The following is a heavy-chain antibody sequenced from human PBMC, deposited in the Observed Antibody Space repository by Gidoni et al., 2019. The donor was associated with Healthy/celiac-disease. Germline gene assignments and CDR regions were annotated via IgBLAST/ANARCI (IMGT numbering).Heavy chain of an antibody. D-gene: IGHD1-26*01. Sequence: GSFSGYYWSWIRQPPGKGLEWIGEINHSGSTNYNPSLKSRVTISVDTSKNQFSLKLSSVTAADTAVYYCARRPEEELLRGYFDYWGQGTLVTVSS. CDR2: INHSGST. CDR1: GSFSGYY. J-gene: IGHJ4*02. CDR3: ARRPEEELLRGYFDY. V-gene: IGHV4-34*01.